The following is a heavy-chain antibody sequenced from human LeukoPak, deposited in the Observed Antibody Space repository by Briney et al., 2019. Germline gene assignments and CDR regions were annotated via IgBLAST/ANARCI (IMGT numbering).Heavy chain of an antibody. Sequence: GGSLRLSCAASGFTFSSYWMHWVRQAPGKGLVWVSRINSDGSSTSYADSVKGRFTISRDNAKNTLYLQMNSLRAEDTAVYYCARSSSYSSSWYPGDYYYGMDVWGKGTTVTVSS. CDR3: ARSSSYSSSWYPGDYYYGMDV. CDR1: GFTFSSYW. D-gene: IGHD6-13*01. CDR2: INSDGSST. V-gene: IGHV3-74*01. J-gene: IGHJ6*04.